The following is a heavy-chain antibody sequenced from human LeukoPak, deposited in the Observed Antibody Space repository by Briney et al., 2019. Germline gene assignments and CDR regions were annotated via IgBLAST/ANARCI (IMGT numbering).Heavy chain of an antibody. D-gene: IGHD2-2*02. CDR3: ARRGLGSSAGIPGDWFDP. J-gene: IGHJ5*02. Sequence: RPLPXKGLEWMGIIYPGDSDISYSPSFQGQVTISADTSSSTVYLQWTSLKASDTALYYCARRGLGSSAGIPGDWFDPWGQGXLV. V-gene: IGHV5-51*01. CDR2: IYPGDSDI.